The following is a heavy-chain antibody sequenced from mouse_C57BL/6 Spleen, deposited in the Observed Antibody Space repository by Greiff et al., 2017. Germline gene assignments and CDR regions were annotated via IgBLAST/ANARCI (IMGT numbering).Heavy chain of an antibody. CDR2: IYPRSGNT. D-gene: IGHD1-1*01. J-gene: IGHJ1*03. CDR1: GYTFTSYG. Sequence: VQLQQSGAELARPGASVKLSCKASGYTFTSYGISWVKQRTGQGLEWIGEIYPRSGNTYYNEKFKGKATLTADKSSSTAYMELRSLTSEDSAVYFWAISPFITTEVPEDWYFEVWGTGTTLTVSS. CDR3: AISPFITTEVPEDWYFEV. V-gene: IGHV1-81*01.